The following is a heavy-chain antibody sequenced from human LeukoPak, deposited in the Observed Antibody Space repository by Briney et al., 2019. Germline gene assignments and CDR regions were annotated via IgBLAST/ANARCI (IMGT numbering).Heavy chain of an antibody. CDR2: ISGSGGST. D-gene: IGHD6-13*01. Sequence: PGGSLRLSCAASGFTFSSYAMGWVRQAPGKGLEWVSAISGSGGSTYYADSVKGRFTISRDNSKNTLYLQMNSLRAEDTAVYYCAKDRVGSSSWYPYYFDYWGQGTLVTVSS. CDR1: GFTFSSYA. CDR3: AKDRVGSSSWYPYYFDY. J-gene: IGHJ4*02. V-gene: IGHV3-23*01.